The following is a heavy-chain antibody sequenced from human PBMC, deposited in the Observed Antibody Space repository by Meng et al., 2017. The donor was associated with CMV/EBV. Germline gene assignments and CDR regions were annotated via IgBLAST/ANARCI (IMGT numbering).Heavy chain of an antibody. J-gene: IGHJ4*02. CDR1: GGSVSSGSYY. V-gene: IGHV4-61*01. D-gene: IGHD6-6*01. Sequence: GSLRLSCTVSGGSVSSGSYYWSWIRQPPGKGLEWIGEINHSGSTNYNPSLKSRVTISVDTSKNQFSLKLSSVTAADTAVYYCARGRAIAARPIDYWGQGTLVTVSS. CDR2: INHSGST. CDR3: ARGRAIAARPIDY.